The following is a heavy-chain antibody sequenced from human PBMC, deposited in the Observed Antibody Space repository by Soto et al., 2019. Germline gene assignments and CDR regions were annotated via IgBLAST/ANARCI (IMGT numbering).Heavy chain of an antibody. J-gene: IGHJ6*02. V-gene: IGHV1-2*02. CDR3: ERSSYGMDV. Sequence: ASVKVSFKASGYTFTGYYMHWVRQAPGQGLEWMGCINPNSGGTNYAQKFQGRVTMARDTSISTAYMELSRLRSDDTALYYCERSSYGMDVWGQGTTVTVSS. CDR2: INPNSGGT. CDR1: GYTFTGYY.